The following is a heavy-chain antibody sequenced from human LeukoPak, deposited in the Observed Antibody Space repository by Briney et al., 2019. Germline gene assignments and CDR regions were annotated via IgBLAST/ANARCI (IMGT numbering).Heavy chain of an antibody. CDR2: INTNKGNT. CDR3: ARDQRGPYLIRGGPTDY. J-gene: IGHJ4*02. Sequence: GASVKVSCKASGYTFTSYGVTWVRHAPGQGLEWMGWINTNKGNTHYAQKVQGRLTLTTDISTGTAYMELRSLRSDDTAVYYCARDQRGPYLIRGGPTDYWGQGTLVTVSS. CDR1: GYTFTSYG. V-gene: IGHV1-18*01. D-gene: IGHD3-10*01.